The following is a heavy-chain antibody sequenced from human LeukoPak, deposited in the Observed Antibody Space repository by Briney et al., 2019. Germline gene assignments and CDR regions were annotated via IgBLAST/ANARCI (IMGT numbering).Heavy chain of an antibody. Sequence: GGSLRLSCAVSGFPFSVYEMNWVRQAPGKGLEWVSNIGSSGTTIYYADSVRGRFSISRDNAKSSLYLQMSSLRVEDTAVYYCALLAVASDFDYWGQGALVTVSS. CDR3: ALLAVASDFDY. CDR1: GFPFSVYE. J-gene: IGHJ4*02. D-gene: IGHD6-19*01. CDR2: IGSSGTTI. V-gene: IGHV3-48*03.